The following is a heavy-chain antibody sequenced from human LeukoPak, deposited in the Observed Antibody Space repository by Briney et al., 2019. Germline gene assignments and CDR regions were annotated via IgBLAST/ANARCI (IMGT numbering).Heavy chain of an antibody. CDR1: GSTFSSYA. Sequence: SVKVSCKASGSTFSSYAISWVRQAPGQGLEWMGGIIPIFGTANYAQKFQGRVTITTDESTSTAYMELSSLRSEDTAVYYCAREDGYCSSTSCYNWFDPWGQGTLVTVSS. CDR2: IIPIFGTA. V-gene: IGHV1-69*05. J-gene: IGHJ5*02. CDR3: AREDGYCSSTSCYNWFDP. D-gene: IGHD2-2*03.